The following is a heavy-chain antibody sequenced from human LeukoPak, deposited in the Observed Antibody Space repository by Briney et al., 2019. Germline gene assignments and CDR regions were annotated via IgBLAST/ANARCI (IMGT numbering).Heavy chain of an antibody. Sequence: ASVKVSCKASGYTFTSYAMNWVRQAPGQGLEWMGWINTNTGNPTYAQGFTGRFVFSLDTSVSTAYLQISGLKAEDTAVYYCARHFGDGYKTYYYYYMDVWGKGTTVTVSS. V-gene: IGHV7-4-1*02. CDR1: GYTFTSYA. D-gene: IGHD5-24*01. CDR2: INTNTGNP. J-gene: IGHJ6*03. CDR3: ARHFGDGYKTYYYYYMDV.